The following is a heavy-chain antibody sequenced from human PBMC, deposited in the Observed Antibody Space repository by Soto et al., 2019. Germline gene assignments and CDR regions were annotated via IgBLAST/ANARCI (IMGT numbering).Heavy chain of an antibody. CDR2: ISGSGGGT. CDR3: ARFPGVDFGVVIFHFDY. CDR1: GFTFSSYA. V-gene: IGHV3-23*01. D-gene: IGHD3-3*01. Sequence: GGSLRLSCVGSGFTFSSYAMGWVRQAPGKGLEWVALISGSGGGTYHADSAKGRFSISRDNSKNTLYLQMSSLGAEDTAAYFCARFPGVDFGVVIFHFDYWGQGALVTVSS. J-gene: IGHJ4*02.